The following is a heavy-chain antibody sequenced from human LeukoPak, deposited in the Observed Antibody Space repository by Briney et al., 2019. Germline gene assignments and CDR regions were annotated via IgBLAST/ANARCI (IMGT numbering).Heavy chain of an antibody. D-gene: IGHD1-7*01. CDR2: INTYNGNT. J-gene: IGHJ4*02. V-gene: IGHV1-18*01. CDR1: GYTSTNYD. Sequence: ASVKVSCKASGYTSTNYDINWVRQAPGQRLEWMGWINTYNGNTNYAQRLQDRVTMTTDTSTNTAYMELRSLRSDDTAVYYCARMSNWNYQGFDSWGQGTLVTVSS. CDR3: ARMSNWNYQGFDS.